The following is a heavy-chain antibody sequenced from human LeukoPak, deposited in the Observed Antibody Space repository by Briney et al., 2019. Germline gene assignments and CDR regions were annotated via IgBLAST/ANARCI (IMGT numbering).Heavy chain of an antibody. D-gene: IGHD6-25*01. J-gene: IGHJ4*02. CDR1: GFTFSSYA. V-gene: IGHV3-23*01. Sequence: GGSLRLSCAASGFTFSSYAMSWVRQAPGKGLEWVSAISGSGGSTYYADSVEGRFTISRDNAKNSLYLQMNSLRAEDTAVYYCARGETRLNYWGQGTLVTVSS. CDR2: ISGSGGST. CDR3: ARGETRLNY.